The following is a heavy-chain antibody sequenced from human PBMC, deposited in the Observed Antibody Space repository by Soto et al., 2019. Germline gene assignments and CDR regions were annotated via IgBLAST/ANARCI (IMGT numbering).Heavy chain of an antibody. J-gene: IGHJ4*02. V-gene: IGHV3-23*01. CDR1: GFTFSSYA. CDR2: ISGSGGST. Sequence: TGGSLRLSCAASGFTFSSYAMSWVRQAPGKGLEWVSAISGSGGSTYYADSVKGRFTISRDNSKNTLYLQMNSLRAEDTAVYYCAKCFPSARTKYYFDYWGQGTLVTVSS. CDR3: AKCFPSARTKYYFDY.